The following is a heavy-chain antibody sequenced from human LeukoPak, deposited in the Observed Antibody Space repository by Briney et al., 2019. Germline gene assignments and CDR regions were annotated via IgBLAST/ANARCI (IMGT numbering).Heavy chain of an antibody. CDR1: GGSISSSSYY. CDR2: IYYSGST. CDR3: AREDYGGNSFGY. J-gene: IGHJ4*02. V-gene: IGHV4-39*07. Sequence: SETLSLTCTVSGGSISSSSYYWGWIRQPPGKGLEWIGSIYYSGSTYYNPSLESRVTISVDTSKNQFSLKLSSVTAADTAVYYCAREDYGGNSFGYWGQGTLVTVSS. D-gene: IGHD4-23*01.